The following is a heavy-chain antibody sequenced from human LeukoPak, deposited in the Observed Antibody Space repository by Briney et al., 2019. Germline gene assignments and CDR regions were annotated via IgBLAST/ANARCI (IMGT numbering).Heavy chain of an antibody. D-gene: IGHD3-10*01. V-gene: IGHV4-38-2*02. J-gene: IGHJ5*02. CDR2: IYHSGST. CDR1: GYSVSSGYY. Sequence: SETLSLTCTVSGYSVSSGYYWGWIRQPPGKGLEWIGSIYHSGSTYYNLSLKSRVTISVDTSKNQFSLKLSSVSAADTAVYYCASYTSGWFGELFQTRFDPWGQGTLVTVSS. CDR3: ASYTSGWFGELFQTRFDP.